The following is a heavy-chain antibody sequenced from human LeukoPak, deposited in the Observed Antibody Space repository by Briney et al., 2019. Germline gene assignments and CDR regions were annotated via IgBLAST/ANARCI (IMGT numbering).Heavy chain of an antibody. CDR2: IIPIFGTA. Sequence: SVNVSFKASGGTFSSYAISWVRQAPGQGLEWMGGIIPIFGTANYAQKFQGRVTITADESTSTAYMELSSLRSEDTAVYYCARGSLTGTNYYYGMDVWGQGTTVTVSS. J-gene: IGHJ6*02. D-gene: IGHD1-7*01. CDR1: GGTFSSYA. CDR3: ARGSLTGTNYYYGMDV. V-gene: IGHV1-69*13.